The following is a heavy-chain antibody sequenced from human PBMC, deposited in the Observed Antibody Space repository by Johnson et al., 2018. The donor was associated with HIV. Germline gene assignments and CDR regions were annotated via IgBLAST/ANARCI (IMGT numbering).Heavy chain of an antibody. D-gene: IGHD6-19*01. J-gene: IGHJ3*02. V-gene: IGHV3-7*03. CDR3: TRILLDNSGWPRGAFDI. CDR1: GFTFSSYW. CDR2: IKQDGSEK. Sequence: VQLVESGGGLVKPGGSLRLSCAASGFTFSSYWMSWVRQAPGKGLEWVANIKQDGSEKYYVDSVKGRFTISRDNAKNSLYLQMNSLRVEDTALYYCTRILLDNSGWPRGAFDIWGQGTMVTVSS.